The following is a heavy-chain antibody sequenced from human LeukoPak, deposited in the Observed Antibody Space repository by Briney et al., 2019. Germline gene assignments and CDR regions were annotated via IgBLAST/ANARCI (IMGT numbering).Heavy chain of an antibody. CDR3: TRDLPVPSLVRGIIIYGLIDY. CDR1: GFTFSSIS. J-gene: IGHJ4*01. V-gene: IGHV3-21*06. CDR2: ISPDGETT. D-gene: IGHD3-10*01. Sequence: PGGSLRLSCEASGFTFSSISMTWVRQAPGKGLESVTSISPDGETTYHADSVKGRFTTSRDNAKSSLYLQMNSLRAEDTALYYCTRDLPVPSLVRGIIIYGLIDYWGQGTLVTVSS.